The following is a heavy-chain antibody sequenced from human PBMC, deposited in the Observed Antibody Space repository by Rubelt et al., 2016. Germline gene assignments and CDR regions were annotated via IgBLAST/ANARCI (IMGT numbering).Heavy chain of an antibody. D-gene: IGHD5-18*01. Sequence: QVQLQQGGAGLLKPSETLSLTCAVYGGSFSGYYWSWIRQPPGKGLEWIGEINLGGSSNYNPSLKTRVTISVETSKNQFSLTVNSGTAADTAVDYCARRGPKWIQQRAFDYWGQGSLVIVSS. CDR3: ARRGPKWIQQRAFDY. J-gene: IGHJ4*02. V-gene: IGHV4-34*02. CDR2: INLGGSS. CDR1: GGSFSGYY.